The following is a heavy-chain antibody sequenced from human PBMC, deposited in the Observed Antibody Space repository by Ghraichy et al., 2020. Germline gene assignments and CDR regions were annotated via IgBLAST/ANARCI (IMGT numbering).Heavy chain of an antibody. V-gene: IGHV3-74*01. CDR2: INSDGSST. D-gene: IGHD6-6*01. J-gene: IGHJ6*03. CDR3: ARDIREHSSSSAVYYYYYMDV. CDR1: GFTFSSYW. Sequence: GGSLRLSCAASGFTFSSYWMHWVRQAPGKGLVWVSRINSDGSSTSYADSVKGRFTISRDNAKNTLYLQMNSLRAEDTAVYYCARDIREHSSSSAVYYYYYMDVWGKGTTVTVSS.